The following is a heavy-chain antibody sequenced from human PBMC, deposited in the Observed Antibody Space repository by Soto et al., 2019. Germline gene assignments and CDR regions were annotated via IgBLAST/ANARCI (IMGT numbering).Heavy chain of an antibody. J-gene: IGHJ5*02. V-gene: IGHV4-30-4*01. CDR2: IYYSGST. CDR1: GGSISSGDYY. CDR3: ARNLRTNYYDSSGYYSP. D-gene: IGHD3-22*01. Sequence: SETLSLTCTVSGGSISSGDYYWSWIRQPPGKGLEWIGYIYYSGSTYYNPSLKSRVTISVDTSKNQFSLKLSSVTAADTAVYYCARNLRTNYYDSSGYYSPWGQGTLVTVSS.